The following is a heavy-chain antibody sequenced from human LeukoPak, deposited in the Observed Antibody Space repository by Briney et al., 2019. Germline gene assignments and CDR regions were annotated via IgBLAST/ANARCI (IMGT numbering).Heavy chain of an antibody. J-gene: IGHJ4*02. CDR2: ISWNSGSI. CDR1: GFTFDDYA. V-gene: IGHV3-9*01. D-gene: IGHD3-22*01. Sequence: PGGSLRLSCAASGFTFDDYAMHWVRQAPGKGLEWVSGISWNSGSIGYADSVKGRFTISRDNAKNSLYLQMNSLRAEDTAVYYCARDQDSSGYYSDYWGQGTLVTVSS. CDR3: ARDQDSSGYYSDY.